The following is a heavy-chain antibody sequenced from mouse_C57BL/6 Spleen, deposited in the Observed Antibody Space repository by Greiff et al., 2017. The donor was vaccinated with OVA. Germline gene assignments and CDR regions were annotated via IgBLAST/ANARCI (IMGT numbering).Heavy chain of an antibody. CDR3: ARSGLDYSNYFDV. V-gene: IGHV1-18*01. CDR2: INPNNGGT. D-gene: IGHD2-5*01. Sequence: VQLQQSGPELVKPGASVKIPCKASGYTFTDYNMDWVKQSHGKSLEWIGDINPNNGGTIYNQKFKGKATLTVDTSSSPAYMELRSLTSEDTAVYYCARSGLDYSNYFDVWGTGTTVTVSS. J-gene: IGHJ1*03. CDR1: GYTFTDYN.